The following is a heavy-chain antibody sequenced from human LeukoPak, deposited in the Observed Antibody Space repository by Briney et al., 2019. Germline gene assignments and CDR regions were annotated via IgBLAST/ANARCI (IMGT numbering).Heavy chain of an antibody. CDR2: ISFDGSNK. V-gene: IGHV3-30*18. CDR1: GFTFSSYG. Sequence: GGSLRLSCAASGFTFSSYGMHWVPQAPGKGLEWVALISFDGSNKYYTDSVKGRFTISRDNSKNTLYLQMNSLRAEDTAIYYCAKESSVAGAGLLDYWGQGTLVTVSS. J-gene: IGHJ4*02. D-gene: IGHD6-19*01. CDR3: AKESSVAGAGLLDY.